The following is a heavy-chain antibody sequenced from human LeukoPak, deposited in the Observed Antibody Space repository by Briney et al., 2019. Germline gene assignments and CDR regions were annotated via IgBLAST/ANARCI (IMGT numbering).Heavy chain of an antibody. Sequence: GGALRLSFAASGFTFHDALMSWVRPAPGRGVEWVGRIKNKTDGGTTDYAAPVKGRFTISRDDSKSTLYLQMNSLKTEDTALYYCTTTARYCSGGSCYYFDYWGQGTLVTVSS. J-gene: IGHJ4*02. CDR2: IKNKTDGGTT. CDR3: TTTARYCSGGSCYYFDY. V-gene: IGHV3-15*01. D-gene: IGHD2-15*01. CDR1: GFTFHDAL.